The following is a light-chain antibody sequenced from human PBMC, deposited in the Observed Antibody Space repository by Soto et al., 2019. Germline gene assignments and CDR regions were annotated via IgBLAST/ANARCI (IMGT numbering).Light chain of an antibody. V-gene: IGKV1-12*01. CDR1: QGILSW. CDR3: QQADRIPLT. Sequence: DIQMTQSPSSVSASVGDRVTITCRASQGILSWLVWYQQKPGKPPKFLMSAASSLQSGVPSRFSSSRSGTDFTLTISSLQPEDFATYYCQQADRIPLTFGGGTQVEVK. J-gene: IGKJ4*01. CDR2: AAS.